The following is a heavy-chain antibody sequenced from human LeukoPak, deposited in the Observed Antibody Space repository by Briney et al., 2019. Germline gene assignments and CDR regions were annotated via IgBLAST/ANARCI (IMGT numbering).Heavy chain of an antibody. CDR1: GGSFSGYY. CDR2: INRSGST. V-gene: IGHV4-34*01. CDR3: AGAIFGVYFDP. Sequence: SETLSLTCAVYGGSFSGYYWSWIRQPPGKGLEWIGEINRSGSTNYNPSLKSRVTISVDTSKNQFSLKLSSVTAADTAVYYCAGAIFGVYFDPWGQGTLVTVSS. J-gene: IGHJ5*02. D-gene: IGHD3-3*01.